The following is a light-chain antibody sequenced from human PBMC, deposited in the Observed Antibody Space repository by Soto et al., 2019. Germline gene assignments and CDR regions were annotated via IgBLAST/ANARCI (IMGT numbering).Light chain of an antibody. Sequence: EIVLTQSPATLSLSPGERATLSCRASQSVSSYLAWYQQKPGQAPRLLIYDASSRASGIPARFSGSGSGTDFTLTISYLEPEDFAVYYCQQGGNWPLTFGQGTRLEIK. J-gene: IGKJ5*01. CDR3: QQGGNWPLT. V-gene: IGKV3-11*01. CDR2: DAS. CDR1: QSVSSY.